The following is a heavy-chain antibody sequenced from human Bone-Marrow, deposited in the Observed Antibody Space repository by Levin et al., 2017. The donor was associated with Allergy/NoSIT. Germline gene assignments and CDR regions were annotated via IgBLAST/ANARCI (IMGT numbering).Heavy chain of an antibody. V-gene: IGHV4-61*02. J-gene: IGHJ5*02. Sequence: PSETLSLTCTVSGGSINNTNHYWSWIRQPAGTGLEWIGRLFAGGAATYNRPLRSRVTISIDTSKNQFSLKLTSVTAADTAVYYCARDETFNSWHTGWFDPWGQGTLVTVSS. CDR1: GGSINNTNHY. CDR3: ARDETFNSWHTGWFDP. D-gene: IGHD6-13*01. CDR2: LFAGGAA.